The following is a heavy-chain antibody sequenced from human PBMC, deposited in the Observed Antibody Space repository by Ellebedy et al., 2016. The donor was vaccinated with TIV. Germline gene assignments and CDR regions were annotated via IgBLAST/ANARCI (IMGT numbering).Heavy chain of an antibody. J-gene: IGHJ6*02. Sequence: PGGSLRLSCAASGFTFSRYAMSWVRQAPGKGLEWVSVISGRGVNTYYADSVKGRFTISRDNSKNTLFLQIKNLRAEDTAVYYCAKVAVAGINYYYYGMDVWGQGTTVIVSS. CDR2: ISGRGVNT. D-gene: IGHD6-19*01. V-gene: IGHV3-23*01. CDR1: GFTFSRYA. CDR3: AKVAVAGINYYYYGMDV.